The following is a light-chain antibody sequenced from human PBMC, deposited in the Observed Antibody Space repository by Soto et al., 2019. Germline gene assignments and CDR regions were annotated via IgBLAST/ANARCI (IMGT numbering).Light chain of an antibody. CDR2: AAS. V-gene: IGKV1-39*01. CDR1: QSLSRK. Sequence: DIQMTQSPSSLSASVGDGVTISCRSSQSLSRKLSWYQQKPGKAPTLLIYAASRLQSGVPSRFSGSGSGTDFTLTINDLQPEAFATYYCQQSYSRVTFGHGTKVELQ. J-gene: IGKJ1*01. CDR3: QQSYSRVT.